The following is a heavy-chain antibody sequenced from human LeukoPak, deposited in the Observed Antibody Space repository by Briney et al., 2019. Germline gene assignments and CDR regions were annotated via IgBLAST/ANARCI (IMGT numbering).Heavy chain of an antibody. Sequence: GGSLRLSCAASGFTVSRSFMNWVRQAPGKGLEWLAILYRDGGTTYYADSVKGRFTISRDSSKNTLYLQMNSLRAEDTAVYYCAKIVAVAGTGEDNVFDIWGQGTMVTVSS. CDR3: AKIVAVAGTGEDNVFDI. D-gene: IGHD6-13*01. J-gene: IGHJ3*02. V-gene: IGHV3-53*01. CDR1: GFTVSRSF. CDR2: LYRDGGTT.